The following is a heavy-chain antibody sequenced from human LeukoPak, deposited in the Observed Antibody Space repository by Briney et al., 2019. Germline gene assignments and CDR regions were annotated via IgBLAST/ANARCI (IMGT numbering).Heavy chain of an antibody. J-gene: IGHJ4*02. V-gene: IGHV3-7*01. D-gene: IGHD6-13*01. CDR2: IKQDGSEK. Sequence: GGSLRLSCAASGFTFSSYWMSWVRQAPGKGLEWVANIKQDGSEKYYVDSVKGRFTISRDNAKNSLYLQMNSLRAEDTAVYYCARGVAAAGTSCLDYWGQGTLVTVSS. CDR3: ARGVAAAGTSCLDY. CDR1: GFTFSSYW.